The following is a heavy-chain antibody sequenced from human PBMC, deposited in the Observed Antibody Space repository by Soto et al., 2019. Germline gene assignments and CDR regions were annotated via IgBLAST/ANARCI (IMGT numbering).Heavy chain of an antibody. CDR3: ARDYGSGSYYRPPYYYYGMDV. CDR1: GGSISSYY. V-gene: IGHV4-59*01. D-gene: IGHD3-10*01. CDR2: IYYSGST. J-gene: IGHJ6*02. Sequence: PSETLSLTCTVSGGSISSYYWSWIRQPPGKGLEWIGYIYYSGSTNYNPSLKSRVSISVDTSKNQFSLKLSSVTAADTAVYYCARDYGSGSYYRPPYYYYGMDVWGQGTTVTVS.